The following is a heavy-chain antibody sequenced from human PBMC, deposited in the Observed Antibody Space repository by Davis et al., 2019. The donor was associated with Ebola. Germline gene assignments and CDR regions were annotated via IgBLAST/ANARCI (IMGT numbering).Heavy chain of an antibody. V-gene: IGHV5-51*01. Sequence: GESLKIPCKGSGYNFIGYWIAWVRQMPGKGLEWMGIIYPGDSDTRYSPSFQGHITISVDKSISTAYLQWSSLKATDTAMYYCASPQLTTSFYGLDVWGQGTTVTVSS. J-gene: IGHJ6*02. CDR1: GYNFIGYW. CDR3: ASPQLTTSFYGLDV. D-gene: IGHD1-14*01. CDR2: IYPGDSDT.